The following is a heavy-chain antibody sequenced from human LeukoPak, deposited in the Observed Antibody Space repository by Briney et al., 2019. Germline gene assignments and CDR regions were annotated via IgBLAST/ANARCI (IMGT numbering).Heavy chain of an antibody. Sequence: SGGSLRLSCAASGFTFSSYGMHWVRQAPGKGLEWVAVISYDGSNKYYADSVKGRFTISRDNSKNTLYLQMNSLRAEDTAVYYCAKAHYGDYEDYYYYMDVWGKGTTVTVSS. CDR1: GFTFSSYG. J-gene: IGHJ6*03. V-gene: IGHV3-30*18. D-gene: IGHD4-17*01. CDR2: ISYDGSNK. CDR3: AKAHYGDYEDYYYYMDV.